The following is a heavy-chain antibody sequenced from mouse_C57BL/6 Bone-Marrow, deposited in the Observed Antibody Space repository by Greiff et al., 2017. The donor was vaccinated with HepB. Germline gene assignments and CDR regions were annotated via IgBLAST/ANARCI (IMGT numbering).Heavy chain of an antibody. J-gene: IGHJ4*01. CDR2: ISNLAYSI. D-gene: IGHD1-1*01. V-gene: IGHV5-15*01. Sequence: EVQLVESGGGLVQPGGSLKLSCAASGFTFSDYGMAWVRQAPRKGPEWVAFISNLAYSIYYADTVTGRFTISRENAKNTLYLEVRSLRSEDTAMYYCARRYYYGSSAYYAMDYWGQGTSVTVSS. CDR3: ARRYYYGSSAYYAMDY. CDR1: GFTFSDYG.